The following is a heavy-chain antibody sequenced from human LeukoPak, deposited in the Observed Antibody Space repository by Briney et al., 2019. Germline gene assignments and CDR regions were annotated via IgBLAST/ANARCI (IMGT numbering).Heavy chain of an antibody. D-gene: IGHD3-22*01. Sequence: GASVKVSCKASGYTFPSYYINWVRQAPGQGLEWMGILNPSGASTTYTQKFQGRVTVTWDMSTSTVYMELSSLRSEDTAVYYCATHSSGYYYVNPLWQHWGQGTLVTVSS. CDR1: GYTFPSYY. CDR3: ATHSSGYYYVNPLWQH. V-gene: IGHV1-46*01. J-gene: IGHJ1*01. CDR2: LNPSGAST.